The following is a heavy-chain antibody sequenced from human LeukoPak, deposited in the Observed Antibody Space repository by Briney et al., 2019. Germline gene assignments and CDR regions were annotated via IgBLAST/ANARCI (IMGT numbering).Heavy chain of an antibody. D-gene: IGHD2-15*01. CDR2: IIHSGST. CDR1: GGSFSGYC. CDR3: ARGVAPIGYFDY. V-gene: IGHV4-34*01. Sequence: SETLSLTCAVYGGSFSGYCWRWIRQPPGKGLECSGEIIHSGSTNYNPSLKSRVPISGDTSKNQFSLKLSSVTAGDKAVYCCARGVAPIGYFDYWGQGTLVTVSS. J-gene: IGHJ4*02.